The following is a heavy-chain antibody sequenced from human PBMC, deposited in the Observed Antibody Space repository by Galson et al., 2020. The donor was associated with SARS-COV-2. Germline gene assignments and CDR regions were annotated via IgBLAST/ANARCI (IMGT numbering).Heavy chain of an antibody. V-gene: IGHV3-30*04. Sequence: QAGGSLRLSCAASGFTFSSYAMHWVRQAPGKGLEWVAVISYDGSNKYYADSVKGRFTISRDNSKNTLYLQMNSLRAEDTAVYYCARPYSGSYFSWFDPWGQGTLVTVSS. CDR1: GFTFSSYA. CDR2: ISYDGSNK. D-gene: IGHD1-26*01. CDR3: ARPYSGSYFSWFDP. J-gene: IGHJ5*02.